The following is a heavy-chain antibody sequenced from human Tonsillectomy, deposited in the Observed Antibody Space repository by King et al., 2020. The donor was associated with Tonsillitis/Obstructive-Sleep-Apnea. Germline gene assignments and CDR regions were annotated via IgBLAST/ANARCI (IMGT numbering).Heavy chain of an antibody. J-gene: IGHJ4*02. Sequence: VQLVESGGVVVQPGGSLRITCAASGFTFDDFTMHWVRQGPGKGLEWVGLISWDGAGTYYADSVKGRFTISRDNTKNSLYLQMNSLTNDDTVLYYCAAGVYGHYWGRGTLVTVSS. V-gene: IGHV3-43*01. CDR1: GFTFDDFT. CDR3: AAGVYGHY. CDR2: ISWDGAGT. D-gene: IGHD2-8*01.